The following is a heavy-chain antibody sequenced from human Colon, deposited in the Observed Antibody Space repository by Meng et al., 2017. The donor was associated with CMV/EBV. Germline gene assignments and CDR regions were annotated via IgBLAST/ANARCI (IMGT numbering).Heavy chain of an antibody. V-gene: IGHV3-21*01. CDR1: RFTFSNYN. D-gene: IGHD3-3*01. Sequence: ETLSLTCAASRFTFSNYNMNWVRQAPGKGLEWVSSISSSSSYIYYADSVKGRFTISRDNAKNSLFLQMSSLRAEDTAVYYCARGTLGWLEGSFDPWGQGTLVTVSS. CDR2: ISSSSSYI. J-gene: IGHJ5*02. CDR3: ARGTLGWLEGSFDP.